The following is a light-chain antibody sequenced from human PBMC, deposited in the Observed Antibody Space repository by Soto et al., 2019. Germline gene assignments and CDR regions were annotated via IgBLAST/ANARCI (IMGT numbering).Light chain of an antibody. CDR2: KAS. CDR1: QSISTL. Sequence: DIQMTQSPSTLSASVGDRVTITCRASQSISTLLAWFQQKPGKAPEILIYKASSLESGVPSRFSGSGSGTDFTLTISSVQSEDFAIYYCQQYNDWPLTFGRGTKVDIK. V-gene: IGKV1-5*03. J-gene: IGKJ4*01. CDR3: QQYNDWPLT.